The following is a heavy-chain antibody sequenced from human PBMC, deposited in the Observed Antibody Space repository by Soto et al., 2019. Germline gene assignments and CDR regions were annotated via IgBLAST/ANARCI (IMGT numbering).Heavy chain of an antibody. D-gene: IGHD5-12*01. Sequence: QVQLVQSGAEVKKPGSSVKVSCKASGGTFSSYAISWVRQAPGQGLEWTGGIIPIFGTANYAQKFQGRVTITADESTSTAYMELSSLRSEDTAVYYCAGAQVATIYYYYGMDVWGQGTTVTVSS. J-gene: IGHJ6*02. V-gene: IGHV1-69*01. CDR3: AGAQVATIYYYYGMDV. CDR2: IIPIFGTA. CDR1: GGTFSSYA.